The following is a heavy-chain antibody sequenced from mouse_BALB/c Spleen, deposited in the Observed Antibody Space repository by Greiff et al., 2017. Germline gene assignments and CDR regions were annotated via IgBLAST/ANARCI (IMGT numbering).Heavy chain of an antibody. Sequence: EVQVVESGGGLVQPGGSRKLSCAASGFTFSSFGMHWVRQAPEKGLEWVAYISSGSSTIYYADTVKGRFTISRDNPKNTLFLQMTSLRSEDTAMYYCARDDYFAYWGQGTLVTVSA. D-gene: IGHD2-4*01. V-gene: IGHV5-17*02. CDR1: GFTFSSFG. J-gene: IGHJ3*01. CDR3: ARDDYFAY. CDR2: ISSGSSTI.